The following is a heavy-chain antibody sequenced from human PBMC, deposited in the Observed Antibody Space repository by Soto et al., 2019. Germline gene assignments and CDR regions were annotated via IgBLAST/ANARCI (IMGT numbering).Heavy chain of an antibody. J-gene: IGHJ5*02. D-gene: IGHD6-13*01. CDR1: GGTFSRHA. CDR3: ARASIHGSSWYFWFDP. V-gene: IGHV1-69*01. Sequence: VKVSCKSSGGTFSRHAINWVRQAPGQGLEWMGGIIPLFGTTNYAQKFKGRLTITADESTNTTYMELSSLKSEDAAVYYCARASIHGSSWYFWFDPWGQGTLVTVSS. CDR2: IIPLFGTT.